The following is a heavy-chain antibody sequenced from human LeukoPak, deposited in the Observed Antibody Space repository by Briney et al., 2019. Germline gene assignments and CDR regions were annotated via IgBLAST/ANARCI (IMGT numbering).Heavy chain of an antibody. J-gene: IGHJ4*02. CDR1: GFTFSSYW. CDR3: VKGWGDY. CDR2: IKQDGSET. D-gene: IGHD7-27*01. V-gene: IGHV3-7*03. Sequence: PGGSLRLSCAASGFTFSSYWMSWVRQAPGRGLEWVANIKQDGSETYYVDSVKGRFTISRDNAKNSLYLHINSLRAEDTAVYFCVKGWGDYWGQGILVTVSS.